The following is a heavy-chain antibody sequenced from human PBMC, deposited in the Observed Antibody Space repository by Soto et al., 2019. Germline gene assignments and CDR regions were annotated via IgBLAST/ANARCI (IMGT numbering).Heavy chain of an antibody. Sequence: VQMVESGGGVVQPGRSLRLSCAASGFSFENYGMHWVRQAPGRGLEWVATMNEDGSEIYYVGSVKGRFAISRDNDENSLHLQMSFVSAEDTGVYFCVRDVGFDYANWGQGTLVTVSS. J-gene: IGHJ4*02. V-gene: IGHV3-7*01. CDR3: VRDVGFDYAN. CDR1: GFSFENYG. CDR2: MNEDGSEI. D-gene: IGHD2-2*01.